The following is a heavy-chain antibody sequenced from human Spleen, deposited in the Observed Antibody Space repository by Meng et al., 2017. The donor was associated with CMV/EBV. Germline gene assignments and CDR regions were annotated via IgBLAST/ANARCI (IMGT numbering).Heavy chain of an antibody. CDR2: VIANGEAT. CDR1: GYTFSDFD. D-gene: IGHD6-19*01. Sequence: ASVKVSCKASGYTFSDFDIHWVRQAPGLGPEWVGIVIANGEATSYAEKIQGRVTMTRDTSTNTAYMELIRLTSDDTAIYFCARGLSDSNGWYHLDYWGQGTLVTVSS. J-gene: IGHJ4*02. CDR3: ARGLSDSNGWYHLDY. V-gene: IGHV1-2*02.